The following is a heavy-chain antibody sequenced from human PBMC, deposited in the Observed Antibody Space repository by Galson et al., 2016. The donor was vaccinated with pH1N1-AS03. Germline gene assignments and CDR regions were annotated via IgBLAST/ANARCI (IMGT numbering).Heavy chain of an antibody. CDR2: IYDTGRT. V-gene: IGHV4-39*01. D-gene: IGHD1-26*01. J-gene: IGHJ4*02. CDR1: GGSISSRAHY. CDR3: ARVVGARPPPDY. Sequence: TLSLTCTVSGGSISSRAHYWGWIRQPPGKGLEWIGSIYDTGRTTYNLSLKSRVTISGDTSKNQLSLKVTSTTAADTAVYYCARVVGARPPPDYWGQGTLVTVSS.